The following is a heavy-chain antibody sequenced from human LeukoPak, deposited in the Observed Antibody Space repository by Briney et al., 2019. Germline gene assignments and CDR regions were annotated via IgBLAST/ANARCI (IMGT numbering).Heavy chain of an antibody. J-gene: IGHJ4*02. V-gene: IGHV1-69*06. Sequence: ASVRVSCKASGGTFSSYAISWVRQATGQGREWMGGIIPIFGTANYAQKFQGRVTITADKSTSTAYMELSSLRSEDTAVYYCARDLTVTTGGGDYWGQGTLVTVSS. D-gene: IGHD4-17*01. CDR3: ARDLTVTTGGGDY. CDR1: GGTFSSYA. CDR2: IIPIFGTA.